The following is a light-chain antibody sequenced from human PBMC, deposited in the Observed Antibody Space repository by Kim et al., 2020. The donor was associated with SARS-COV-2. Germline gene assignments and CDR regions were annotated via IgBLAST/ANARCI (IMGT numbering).Light chain of an antibody. CDR1: PNIKNF. CDR3: QQSYITLFT. V-gene: IGKV1-39*01. Sequence: ASVGDRFTITCRASPNIKNFLILYPQTPRKAPKLLIFTASTLHGGVPSRFSGSGSATDFPLTISRLPPEDFATYYCQQSYITLFTFGPGTKLDIK. CDR2: TAS. J-gene: IGKJ3*01.